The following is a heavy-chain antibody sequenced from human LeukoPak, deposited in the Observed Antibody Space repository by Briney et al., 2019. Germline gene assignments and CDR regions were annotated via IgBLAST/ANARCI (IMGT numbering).Heavy chain of an antibody. J-gene: IGHJ4*02. CDR2: INPSGGST. CDR1: GYTFTSYY. CDR3: ARGAHNYGNFDF. V-gene: IGHV1-46*01. D-gene: IGHD5-18*01. Sequence: GASVKVSCKASGYTFTSYYMHWVRQAPGQGLEWMGVINPSGGSTNYAQKFQGRVTMTRDTSTSTVYMELRSLRSEDTAVYSCARGAHNYGNFDFWGQGTLVTVSS.